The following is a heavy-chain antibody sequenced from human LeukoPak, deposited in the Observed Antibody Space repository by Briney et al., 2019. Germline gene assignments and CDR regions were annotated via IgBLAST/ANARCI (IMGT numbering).Heavy chain of an antibody. CDR3: TREYGFMTTVFHAFDI. V-gene: IGHV4-39*07. CDR1: GGSISSSSYY. CDR2: IYYTGST. D-gene: IGHD4-17*01. J-gene: IGHJ3*02. Sequence: SETLSLTCTVSGGSISSSSYYWGWIRQPPGKGLEWIGSIYYTGSTYYNPSLKSRVTISVDTSKNQFSLKLSSVTAADTAIYYCTREYGFMTTVFHAFDIWGQGTMVTVSS.